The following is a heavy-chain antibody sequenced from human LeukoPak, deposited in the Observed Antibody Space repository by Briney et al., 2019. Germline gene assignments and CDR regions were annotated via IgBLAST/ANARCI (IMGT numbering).Heavy chain of an antibody. CDR1: GYTFTGYY. V-gene: IGHV1-2*02. D-gene: IGHD6-6*01. J-gene: IGHJ4*02. Sequence: ASVKVSCKASGYTFTGYYMHWVRQAPGQGLEWMGWINPNSGGTNYAQKFQGRVTMTRDTSISTAYMELGRLGSDDTAVYYCARATIASSSPLIDYWGQGTLVTVSS. CDR2: INPNSGGT. CDR3: ARATIASSSPLIDY.